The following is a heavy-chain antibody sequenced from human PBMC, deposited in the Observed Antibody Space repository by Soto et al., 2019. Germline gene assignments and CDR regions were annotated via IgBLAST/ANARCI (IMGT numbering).Heavy chain of an antibody. CDR2: IIAYNGNT. CDR1: GYTFSNYG. V-gene: IGHV1-18*01. Sequence: QVQLVQSGAEVKKPGASVKVSCKASGYTFSNYGITWVRQAPGQGLEWMGRIIAYNGNTNYAQNLQGRVTITTDTSTSTAYTELRSLRSVDTSVYYCARPTAYCASFDVYDIWGQWTMVTVSS. J-gene: IGHJ3*02. D-gene: IGHD2-15*01. CDR3: ARPTAYCASFDVYDI.